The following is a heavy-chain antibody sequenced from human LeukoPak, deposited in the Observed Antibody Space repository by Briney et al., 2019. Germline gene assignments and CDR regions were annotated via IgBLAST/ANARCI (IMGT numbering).Heavy chain of an antibody. CDR1: GGSISSGGYY. D-gene: IGHD6-19*01. CDR2: IYYSGST. CDR3: ARGGSVAGTDFDY. V-gene: IGHV4-61*08. Sequence: PSETLSLTCTVSGGSISSGGYYWSWIRQHPGKGLEWIGYIYYSGSTNYNPSLKSRVTISVDTSKNQFSLKLSSVTAADTAVYYCARGGSVAGTDFDYWGQGTLVTVSS. J-gene: IGHJ4*02.